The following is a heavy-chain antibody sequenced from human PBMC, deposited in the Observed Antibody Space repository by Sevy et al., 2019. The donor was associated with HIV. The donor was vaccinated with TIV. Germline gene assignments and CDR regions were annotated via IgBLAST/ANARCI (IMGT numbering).Heavy chain of an antibody. J-gene: IGHJ4*02. Sequence: SETLSLTCTVSGGSISSYYWSWIRQPAGKGLEWIGRIYTRGSTNYNTSLKSRLTMSVETSKNQFSQKLSSVTAADTAVCYRARENYCSGNSPGGDVDYWGQGTLVTVSS. CDR3: ARENYCSGNSPGGDVDY. CDR1: GGSISSYY. D-gene: IGHD3-10*01. V-gene: IGHV4-4*07. CDR2: IYTRGST.